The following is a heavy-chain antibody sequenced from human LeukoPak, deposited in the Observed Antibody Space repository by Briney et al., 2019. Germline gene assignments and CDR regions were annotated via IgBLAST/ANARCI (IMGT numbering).Heavy chain of an antibody. CDR3: ARHFSIYDILTGSPPDY. CDR1: GFTFSSYW. CDR2: IKQDGSEK. Sequence: GGSLRLSCAASGFTFSSYWMSWVRQAPGKGLEWVANIKQDGSEKYYVDSVKGRFTISRDNAKNSLYLQMNSLRAEDTAVYYCARHFSIYDILTGSPPDYWGQGTLVTVSS. V-gene: IGHV3-7*03. J-gene: IGHJ4*02. D-gene: IGHD3-9*01.